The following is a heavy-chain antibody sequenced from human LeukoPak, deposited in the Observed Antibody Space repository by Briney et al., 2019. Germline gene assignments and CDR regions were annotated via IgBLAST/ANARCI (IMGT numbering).Heavy chain of an antibody. V-gene: IGHV1-69*05. CDR1: GGTFSKFG. Sequence: ASVKVSCTASGGTFSKFGISWVRQAPGEGLGWMGGIIPMFGAANYAQKFQGRVTITTDESTTTAHMELISLTSDDTAVYFCATEGPNYYMDVWGKGTTVTVSS. CDR3: ATEGPNYYMDV. J-gene: IGHJ6*03. CDR2: IIPMFGAA.